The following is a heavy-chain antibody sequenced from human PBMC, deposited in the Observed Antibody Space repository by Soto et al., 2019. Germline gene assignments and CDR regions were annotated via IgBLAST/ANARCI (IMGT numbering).Heavy chain of an antibody. CDR3: AKFRGPSYSYYYMDV. J-gene: IGHJ6*03. V-gene: IGHV3-23*01. Sequence: EVQPLESGGGLVQPGGSLRLSCAASGFTFGTYAMKWLRQAPGRGLECVSFISGSGRTTYYADSVKGRFTVSRDNSKNTMYLQMNSLRAEDTALYYCAKFRGPSYSYYYMDVWGKGTPVTVSS. CDR1: GFTFGTYA. CDR2: ISGSGRTT. D-gene: IGHD3-16*01.